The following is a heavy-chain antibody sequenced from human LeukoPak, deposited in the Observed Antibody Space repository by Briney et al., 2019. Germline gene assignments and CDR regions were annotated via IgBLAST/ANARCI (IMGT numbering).Heavy chain of an antibody. D-gene: IGHD6-6*01. CDR2: ISYDGSNK. CDR1: GFTFSKYD. V-gene: IGHV3-30-3*01. Sequence: GSLRLSCAASGFTFSKYDMHWVRQAPGKGLEWVAVISYDGSNKYYADSVKGRFTISRDRSKNTLYVQMNSLRAEDTAVYYCARDHRTIPAHSDFDYWGQGTQVTVSS. CDR3: ARDHRTIPAHSDFDY. J-gene: IGHJ4*02.